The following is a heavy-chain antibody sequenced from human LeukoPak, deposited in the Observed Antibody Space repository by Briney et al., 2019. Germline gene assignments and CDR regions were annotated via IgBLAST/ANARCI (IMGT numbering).Heavy chain of an antibody. V-gene: IGHV3-7*01. J-gene: IGHJ4*02. CDR2: INGDGTTI. CDR1: GFTFSGYW. Sequence: PGESLRLSCEASGFTFSGYWMSWVRQAPGRGLEWVADINGDGTTIYYVDSVKGRFTISRDNAKNSLYLQMNSLRAEDTAVYYCARDYRARSGATLPYYFDYWGQGTLVTVSS. D-gene: IGHD1-26*01. CDR3: ARDYRARSGATLPYYFDY.